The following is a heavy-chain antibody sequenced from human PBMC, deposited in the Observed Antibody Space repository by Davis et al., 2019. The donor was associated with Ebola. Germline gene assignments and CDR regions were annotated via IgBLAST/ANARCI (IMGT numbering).Heavy chain of an antibody. V-gene: IGHV3-21*01. CDR1: GFTFSSYA. D-gene: IGHD5-12*01. CDR3: ARVTGIVATEFGY. CDR2: ISSSSSYI. Sequence: GESLKISCAASGFTFSSYAMHWVRQAPGKGLEWVSSISSSSSYIYYADSVKGRFTISRDNAKNSLYLQMNSLRAEDTAVYYCARVTGIVATEFGYWGQGTLVTVSS. J-gene: IGHJ4*02.